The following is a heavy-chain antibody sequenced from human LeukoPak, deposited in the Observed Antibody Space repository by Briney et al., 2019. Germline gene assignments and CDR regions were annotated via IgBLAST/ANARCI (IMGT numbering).Heavy chain of an antibody. CDR2: INTDGTVT. D-gene: IGHD6-19*01. CDR3: ATKQWLAPPPDS. V-gene: IGHV3-74*01. J-gene: IGHJ4*02. Sequence: GGSLRLSCAASGFNFSKYWMLWVRQAPGKGLESVSRINTDGTVTTYAASVKGRFTVSRDNADNTMFLQMNSVRDEDTAVYYCATKQWLAPPPDSWGQGTPVTVSS. CDR1: GFNFSKYW.